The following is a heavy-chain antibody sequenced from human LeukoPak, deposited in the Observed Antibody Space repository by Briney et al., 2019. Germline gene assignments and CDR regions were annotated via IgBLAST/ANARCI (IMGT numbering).Heavy chain of an antibody. CDR2: ISSGSTI. CDR3: ARESIAVAGAPFDY. V-gene: IGHV3-48*03. Sequence: AGGSLRLSCAASGFTFSSYEMNWVRQAPGKGLEWVSYISSGSTIYDADSVKGRFTISRDNAKNSLYLQMNSLRAEDTAVYYYARESIAVAGAPFDYWGQGTLVTVSS. J-gene: IGHJ4*02. CDR1: GFTFSSYE. D-gene: IGHD6-19*01.